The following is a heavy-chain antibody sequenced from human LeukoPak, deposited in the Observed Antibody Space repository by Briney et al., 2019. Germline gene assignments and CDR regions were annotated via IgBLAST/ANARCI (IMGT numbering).Heavy chain of an antibody. CDR2: MNPNSGNT. CDR3: ARDRLDDSSGYYDG. D-gene: IGHD3-22*01. J-gene: IGHJ4*02. CDR1: GYTCTSYD. Sequence: ASVKVSCKASGYTCTSYDINWVRQATGQGLEWMGWMNPNSGNTGYAQKFQGRVTMTRNTSISTAYMELSSLRSEDTAVYYCARDRLDDSSGYYDGWGQGTLVTVSS. V-gene: IGHV1-8*01.